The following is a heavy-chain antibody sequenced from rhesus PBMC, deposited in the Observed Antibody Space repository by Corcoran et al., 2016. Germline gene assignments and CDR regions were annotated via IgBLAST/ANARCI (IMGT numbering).Heavy chain of an antibody. J-gene: IGHJ4*01. V-gene: IGHV4-122*02. Sequence: QVQLQESGPGLVKPSATLSLTCAVPGYSISSGNYWSWIRQPPGKGLEWVGYITYSGSTSYNPSLKSRVTISRDTSKNLFSLKLSSVTAADTAVYYCARDNGVSARYFDYWGQGVLVTVSS. D-gene: IGHD2-39*01. CDR2: ITYSGST. CDR1: GYSISSGNY. CDR3: ARDNGVSARYFDY.